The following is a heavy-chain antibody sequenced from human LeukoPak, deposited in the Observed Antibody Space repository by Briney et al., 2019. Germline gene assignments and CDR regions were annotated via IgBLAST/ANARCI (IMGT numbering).Heavy chain of an antibody. CDR3: ARGKYGSGSYYVRGTYFDY. D-gene: IGHD3-10*01. Sequence: SETLSLTCAVYGGSFSGYYWSWIRQPPGKGLEWIGEINHSGSTNYNPSLKSRVTISVDTPKNQFSLKLSSVTAADTAVYYCARGKYGSGSYYVRGTYFDYWGQGTLVTVSS. J-gene: IGHJ4*02. CDR1: GGSFSGYY. V-gene: IGHV4-34*01. CDR2: INHSGST.